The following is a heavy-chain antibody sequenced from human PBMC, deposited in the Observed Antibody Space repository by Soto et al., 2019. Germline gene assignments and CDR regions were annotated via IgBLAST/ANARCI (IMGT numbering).Heavy chain of an antibody. V-gene: IGHV4-39*01. D-gene: IGHD3-22*01. J-gene: IGHJ3*02. CDR3: ARHQPGIEIVVVIPWDAFDI. Sequence: SETLSLTCTVSGGSISSSSYYWGWIRQPPGKGLEWIGSIYYSGSTYYNPSLKSRVTISVDTSKNQFSLKLSSVTAADTAVYYCARHQPGIEIVVVIPWDAFDIWGQGTMVTVSS. CDR2: IYYSGST. CDR1: GGSISSSSYY.